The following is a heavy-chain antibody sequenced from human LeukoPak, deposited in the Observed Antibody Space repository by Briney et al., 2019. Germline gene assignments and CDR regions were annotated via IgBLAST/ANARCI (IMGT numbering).Heavy chain of an antibody. CDR2: IIPIFGTA. V-gene: IGHV1-69*05. CDR1: GGTFSSYA. Sequence: SVKVSCKASGGTFSSYAISWVRQAPGQGLEWMGRIIPIFGTANYAQKFQGRVTITTDESTSTAYMELSSPRSEDTAVYYCARGGIYCSGGSCYSESWFDPWGQGTLVTVSS. CDR3: ARGGIYCSGGSCYSESWFDP. D-gene: IGHD2-15*01. J-gene: IGHJ5*02.